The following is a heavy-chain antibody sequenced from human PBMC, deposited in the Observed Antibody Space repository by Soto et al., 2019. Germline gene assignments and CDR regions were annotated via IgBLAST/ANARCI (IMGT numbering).Heavy chain of an antibody. Sequence: EVQLVESGGGLVKPGGSLRLSCAASGFNFSTYSMNWVRQAPGKGLEWVSSITSSSTYIYYSDSVKGRFTISRDNAKNSLYLQMNSLRAEDTAVYYCARDRGIFGVGDYYYYMDVLGKGTTVTVS. D-gene: IGHD3-3*01. CDR1: GFNFSTYS. V-gene: IGHV3-21*01. CDR3: ARDRGIFGVGDYYYYMDV. CDR2: ITSSSTYI. J-gene: IGHJ6*03.